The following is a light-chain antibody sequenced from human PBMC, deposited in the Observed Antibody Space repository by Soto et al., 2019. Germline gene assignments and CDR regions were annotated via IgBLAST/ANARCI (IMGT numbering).Light chain of an antibody. CDR3: PPWDDSLSGTG. CDR1: SSKIGTNY. V-gene: IGLV1-47*01. Sequence: QPVLTQPPSASGTPGQRVTIPCSGSSSKIGTNYVYWYQQLPGTAPKLLIHKNNQRPSGLPDRFAGSKSGTSAALAISGRRSEEEADYYGPPWDDSLSGTGFGRGSQLTVL. J-gene: IGLJ7*01. CDR2: KNN.